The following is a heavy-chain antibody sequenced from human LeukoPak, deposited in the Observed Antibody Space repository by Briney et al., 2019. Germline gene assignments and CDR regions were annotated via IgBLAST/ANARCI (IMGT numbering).Heavy chain of an antibody. CDR1: GFTFSSYS. Sequence: PGGSLRLSCAASGFTFSSYSMNWVRQAPGKGLEWVSYISSSGSTIYYADSVKGRFTISRDNAKNSLYLQMNSLRAEDTAVYYCVRDWGYDSSGYWQKYFDTWGQGTLVTVSS. CDR2: ISSSGSTI. J-gene: IGHJ4*02. D-gene: IGHD3-22*01. V-gene: IGHV3-48*04. CDR3: VRDWGYDSSGYWQKYFDT.